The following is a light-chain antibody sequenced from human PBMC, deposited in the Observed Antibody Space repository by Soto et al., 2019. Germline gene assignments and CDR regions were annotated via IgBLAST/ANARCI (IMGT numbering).Light chain of an antibody. CDR3: QQYSTYPIT. CDR1: QGISNY. Sequence: IQMTHSPSSLSAAVGDRVTMTCRASQGISNYLAWFQQKPGKAPKSLIYAASNLQSGVPSKFSGSGSGTDFTLTISSLQPEDFATYFCQQYSTYPITFGQGTRLEIK. V-gene: IGKV1-16*02. CDR2: AAS. J-gene: IGKJ5*01.